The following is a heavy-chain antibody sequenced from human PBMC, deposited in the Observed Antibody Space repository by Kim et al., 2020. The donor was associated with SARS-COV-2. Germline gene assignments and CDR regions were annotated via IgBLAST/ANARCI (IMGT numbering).Heavy chain of an antibody. Sequence: GGSLRLSCAASGFTFSSYAMSWVRQAPGKGLEWVSAISGSGGSTYYADSVKGRFTISRDNSKNTLYLQMNSLRAEDTAVYYCAKLSDNSGSYRGYFDYWGQGTLVTVSS. CDR1: GFTFSSYA. V-gene: IGHV3-23*01. J-gene: IGHJ4*03. D-gene: IGHD1-26*01. CDR3: AKLSDNSGSYRGYFDY. CDR2: ISGSGGST.